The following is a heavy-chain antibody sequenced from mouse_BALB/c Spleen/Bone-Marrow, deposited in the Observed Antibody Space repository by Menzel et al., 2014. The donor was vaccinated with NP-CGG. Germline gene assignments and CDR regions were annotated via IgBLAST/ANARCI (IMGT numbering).Heavy chain of an antibody. CDR2: INSDGGST. CDR1: GFTFSSYY. CDR3: ARQSRYEDYYAMDY. V-gene: IGHV5-6-2*01. Sequence: EVKLMESGGGLVKLGGSLKLSCAASGFTFSSYYMSWVRQFPEKRLELVAAINSDGGSTYYPDTVKGRFTISRDNAKNTLYLQMSSLKTEDTAFYYCARQSRYEDYYAMDYWGQGTSVTVSS. J-gene: IGHJ4*01. D-gene: IGHD2-14*01.